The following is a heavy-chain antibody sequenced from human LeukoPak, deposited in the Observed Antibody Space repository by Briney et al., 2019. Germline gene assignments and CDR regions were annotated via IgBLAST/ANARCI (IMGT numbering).Heavy chain of an antibody. Sequence: PSDTLSLTCTVSGGSISSYYWSWIRQPPAKGLEWIGYNYYSGSTNYNPSLKSRVTISVDTSKNQFSLKLSSVTAADTAVYYCARVKYGGNSNWFDPWGQGTLVTVSS. J-gene: IGHJ5*02. CDR2: NYYSGST. D-gene: IGHD4-23*01. V-gene: IGHV4-59*07. CDR3: ARVKYGGNSNWFDP. CDR1: GGSISSYY.